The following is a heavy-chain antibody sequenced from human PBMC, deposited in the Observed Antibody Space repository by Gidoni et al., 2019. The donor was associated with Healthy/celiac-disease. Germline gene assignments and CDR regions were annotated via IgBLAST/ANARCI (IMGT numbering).Heavy chain of an antibody. V-gene: IGHV3-11*01. CDR3: ARAAGEYYYYYGMDV. D-gene: IGHD3-16*01. Sequence: QVQLAESGGGLVKPGGSLRPSWAASGCTFSDYYMSWIRQAPGKGLEWFSYISSSGSTIYYADSVKGRFTISRDNAKNSLYLQMNSLRAEDTAVYYCARAAGEYYYYYGMDVWGQGTTVTVSS. CDR1: GCTFSDYY. J-gene: IGHJ6*02. CDR2: ISSSGSTI.